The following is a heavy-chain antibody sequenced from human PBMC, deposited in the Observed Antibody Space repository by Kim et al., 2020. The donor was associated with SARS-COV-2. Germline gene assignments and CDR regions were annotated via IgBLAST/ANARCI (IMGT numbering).Heavy chain of an antibody. V-gene: IGHV4-59*01. Sequence: PSLKSRVTISVDTSKNQFSLKLSSVTAADTAVYYCARDLRWRGTNDAFDIWGQGTMVTVSS. J-gene: IGHJ3*02. CDR3: ARDLRWRGTNDAFDI. D-gene: IGHD1-7*01.